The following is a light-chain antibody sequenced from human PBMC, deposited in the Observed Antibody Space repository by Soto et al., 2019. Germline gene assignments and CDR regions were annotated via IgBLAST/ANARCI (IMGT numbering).Light chain of an antibody. Sequence: DIQMTLSPSAVSASVGDRVTITCRASQSISSWLAWYQQKPGKAPKLLIYDASSLESGVPSRFSGSGSGTEFTLTISSLQPDDFATYYCQQYNSYSSTFGQRTKADIK. CDR3: QQYNSYSST. CDR2: DAS. CDR1: QSISSW. J-gene: IGKJ1*01. V-gene: IGKV1-5*01.